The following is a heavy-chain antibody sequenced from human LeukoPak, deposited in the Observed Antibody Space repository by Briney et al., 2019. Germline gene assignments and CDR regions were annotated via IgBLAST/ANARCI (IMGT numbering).Heavy chain of an antibody. V-gene: IGHV3-23*01. J-gene: IGHJ4*02. D-gene: IGHD3-10*01. Sequence: GGSLRLSCAASAFTFSSYAMSWVRQAPGKGLEWVSAISGSGGSTYYADSVKGRFTISRDNSKNTLYLQMNSLRAEDTAVYYCAKYMVRGVIRPDYSDYCGQGTLVTVSS. CDR1: AFTFSSYA. CDR3: AKYMVRGVIRPDYSDY. CDR2: ISGSGGST.